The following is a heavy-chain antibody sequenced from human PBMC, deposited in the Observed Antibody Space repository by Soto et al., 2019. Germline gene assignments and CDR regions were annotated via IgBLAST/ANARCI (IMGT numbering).Heavy chain of an antibody. Sequence: ASVKVSCKASGGTFSSYTISWVRQAPGQGLEWMGRIIPILGIANYAQKFQGRVTITADKSTSTAYMELSSLRSEDTAVYYCARADDITIFGVVITPDDAFDIWGQGTMVTVSS. CDR1: GGTFSSYT. J-gene: IGHJ3*02. D-gene: IGHD3-3*01. V-gene: IGHV1-69*02. CDR2: IIPILGIA. CDR3: ARADDITIFGVVITPDDAFDI.